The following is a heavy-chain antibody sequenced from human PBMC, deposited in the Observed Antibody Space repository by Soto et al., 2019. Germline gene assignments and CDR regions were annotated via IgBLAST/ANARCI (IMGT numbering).Heavy chain of an antibody. V-gene: IGHV3-74*01. Sequence: PGGSLRLSCAASGLPSSNYGMHWVRQAPGKGLLWVSRIILDGISTTNPYSVRGRFTIARHNAKNTLYLQMNSLSADDTAVYYCARGLRYCSTRGYNYGMDVWGQGTTVTVSS. CDR3: ARGLRYCSTRGYNYGMDV. D-gene: IGHD2-2*01. CDR1: GLPSSNYG. CDR2: IILDGIST. J-gene: IGHJ6*02.